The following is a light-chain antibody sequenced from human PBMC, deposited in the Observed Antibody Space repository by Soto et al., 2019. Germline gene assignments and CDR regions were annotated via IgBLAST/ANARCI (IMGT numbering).Light chain of an antibody. Sequence: QSALTQPASVSGSPGQSITISCTGTSSDVGGYNYVSWYQQHPGKAPKLMICDVSNRPSGVSNRFSGSKSGNTASLTISGLQAEDEADYYCSSYTSSSVVFGGGTKVTVL. CDR2: DVS. J-gene: IGLJ2*01. CDR3: SSYTSSSVV. CDR1: SSDVGGYNY. V-gene: IGLV2-14*01.